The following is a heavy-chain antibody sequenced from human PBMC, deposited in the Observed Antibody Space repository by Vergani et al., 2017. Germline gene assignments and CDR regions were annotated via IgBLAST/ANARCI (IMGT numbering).Heavy chain of an antibody. J-gene: IGHJ5*02. Sequence: QVQLQESGPGLVKPSETLSLTCTVSGGSISSYYWSWIRQPPGKGLEWIGYIYYSGSTNYNPSLKSRVTISVDTSKNQFSLKLSSVTAADTAVYYCAREVTRTAAAPNWFDPWGQGTLVTVSS. CDR1: GGSISSYY. V-gene: IGHV4-59*01. D-gene: IGHD6-13*01. CDR3: AREVTRTAAAPNWFDP. CDR2: IYYSGST.